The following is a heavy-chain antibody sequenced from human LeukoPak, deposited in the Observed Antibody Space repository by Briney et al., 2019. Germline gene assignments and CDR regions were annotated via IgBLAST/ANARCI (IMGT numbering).Heavy chain of an antibody. Sequence: SETLSLTCTVSGGSISSYYWSWIRQPAGKGLEWIGRIYTSGSTNYNPSLKSRVTMSVDTSKNQFSLRLSSVTAADTAVYYCAREYEYSSSSLQGFDPWGQGTLVTVSS. CDR2: IYTSGST. V-gene: IGHV4-4*07. D-gene: IGHD6-6*01. J-gene: IGHJ5*02. CDR1: GGSISSYY. CDR3: AREYEYSSSSLQGFDP.